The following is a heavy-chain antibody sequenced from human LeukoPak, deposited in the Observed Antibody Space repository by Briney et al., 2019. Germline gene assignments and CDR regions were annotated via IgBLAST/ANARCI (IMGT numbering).Heavy chain of an antibody. Sequence: ASVKVSCKASGYTFTSYDINWVRQATGQGLEWMGWMNPNSGNTGYAQKFQGRVTMTRNTSISTAYMELSSLRSEDTAVYYCAGGIRELGKNYYYGMDVWGQGTTVTVSS. CDR2: MNPNSGNT. CDR1: GYTFTSYD. V-gene: IGHV1-8*01. CDR3: AGGIRELGKNYYYGMDV. J-gene: IGHJ6*02. D-gene: IGHD7-27*01.